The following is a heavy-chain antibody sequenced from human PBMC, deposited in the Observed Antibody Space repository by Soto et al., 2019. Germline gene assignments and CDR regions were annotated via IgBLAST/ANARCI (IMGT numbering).Heavy chain of an antibody. CDR1: GFTFSSYA. Sequence: LRLSCAASGFTFSSYAMRWVRQAPGKGLEWVSAISGSGGSTYYADSVKGRFTISRDNSKNTLYLQMNSLRAEDTAVYYCAKGQGGSHALTFDYWGQGTLVTVSS. J-gene: IGHJ4*02. V-gene: IGHV3-23*01. CDR2: ISGSGGST. CDR3: AKGQGGSHALTFDY. D-gene: IGHD5-12*01.